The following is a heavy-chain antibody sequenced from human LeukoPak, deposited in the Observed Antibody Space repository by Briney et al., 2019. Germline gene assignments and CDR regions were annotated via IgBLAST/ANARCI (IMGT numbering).Heavy chain of an antibody. J-gene: IGHJ4*02. V-gene: IGHV3-64D*06. CDR2: SSSNGGST. CDR1: GFTFSTLP. Sequence: GGSLRLSCSASGFTFSTLPMHWVRQAPGKGLEYVSGSSSNGGSTYYADSVKGRFTISRDNSKNTLYLQMSSLRPEDTAVYYCVNQISGWVYWGQGTLVAVSS. D-gene: IGHD6-19*01. CDR3: VNQISGWVY.